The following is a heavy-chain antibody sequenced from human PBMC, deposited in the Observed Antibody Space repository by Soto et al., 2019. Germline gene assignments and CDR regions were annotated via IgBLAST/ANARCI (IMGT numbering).Heavy chain of an antibody. CDR3: VGYGGWIRGWFGTKFDS. D-gene: IGHD6-19*01. CDR1: GFSFSTHA. V-gene: IGHV3-23*01. J-gene: IGHJ4*02. CDR2: ISSGGTTT. Sequence: DVELLESGGGLVQPGGSLRLSCTASGFSFSTHAMSWVRQAPGKGLEWVSSISSGGTTTFYAASVEGRFTIASDKSKNTLHLHANSLRADDTAVYYCVGYGGWIRGWFGTKFDSWGQGTQVTVSS.